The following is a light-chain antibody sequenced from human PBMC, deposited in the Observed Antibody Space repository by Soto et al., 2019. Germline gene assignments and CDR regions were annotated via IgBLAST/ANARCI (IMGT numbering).Light chain of an antibody. CDR2: DAS. CDR1: QSVSSN. J-gene: IGKJ5*01. CDR3: QRADT. V-gene: IGKV3-11*01. Sequence: EIVLTQSPATLSLSPGERATLSCRASQSVSSNLAWYQQKPGQAPRLLIYDASNRATGIPARFSGSGSGTDFTLTISRLEPEDFAVYYCQRADTCAQETRLEIK.